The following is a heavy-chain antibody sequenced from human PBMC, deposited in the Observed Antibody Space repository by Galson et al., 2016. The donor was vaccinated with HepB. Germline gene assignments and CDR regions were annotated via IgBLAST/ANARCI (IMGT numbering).Heavy chain of an antibody. J-gene: IGHJ4*02. CDR2: IDPSDSYT. D-gene: IGHD6-19*01. CDR1: GYNFTNFW. Sequence: QSGAEVKKPGESLRISCKGSGYNFTNFWISWVRQMPGKGLEWMGRIDPSDSYTNYSPSFRGHVTISAGKSISTAFLQWSSLKASDTAMYYCARHSRAESGWYLGFDYWGQGTLVTVSS. V-gene: IGHV5-10-1*01. CDR3: ARHSRAESGWYLGFDY.